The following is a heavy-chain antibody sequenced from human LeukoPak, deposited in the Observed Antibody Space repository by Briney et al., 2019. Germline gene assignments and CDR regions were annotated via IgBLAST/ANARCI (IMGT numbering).Heavy chain of an antibody. CDR1: GYTFTSYG. J-gene: IGHJ5*02. Sequence: ASGKVSCKASGYTFTSYGISCGRHAPGQGLQLTGWISADNVNTNYAQNLQGRVTMTTDTSTSTAYMELRSLRSDDTAVYYCARHWGVTTYSSPLYWFDPWGQGTLVTVSS. CDR2: ISADNVNT. CDR3: ARHWGVTTYSSPLYWFDP. V-gene: IGHV1-18*01. D-gene: IGHD4-17*01.